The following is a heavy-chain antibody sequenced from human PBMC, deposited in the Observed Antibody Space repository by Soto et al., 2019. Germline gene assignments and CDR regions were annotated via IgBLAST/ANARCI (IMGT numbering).Heavy chain of an antibody. D-gene: IGHD6-13*01. V-gene: IGHV3-23*01. CDR2: ISGSGGSI. Sequence: EVQLLESGGGLVQPGGSLRLSCAASGFTFGIYAMSWVRQAPGKGLEWVSSISGSGGSIYYAHSVKGRFTISRDKTKNTLDLQMNSLRAEDTAVYHCARVAPEYSSTPRRCDFWGQGTLVTVSS. CDR1: GFTFGIYA. CDR3: ARVAPEYSSTPRRCDF. J-gene: IGHJ4*02.